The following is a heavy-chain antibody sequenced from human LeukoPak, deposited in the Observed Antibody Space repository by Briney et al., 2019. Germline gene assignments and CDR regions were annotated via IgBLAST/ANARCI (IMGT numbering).Heavy chain of an antibody. V-gene: IGHV1-24*01. CDR2: FDPEDGET. Sequence: ASVKVSFKVSGYTLTELSMHWVRQAPGKGREWMGGFDPEDGETIYAQKFQGRVTMTEDTSTDTAYMELSSLRSEDTAVYYCATDGRLLKGYWGQGTLVTVSS. J-gene: IGHJ4*02. CDR3: ATDGRLLKGY. CDR1: GYTLTELS. D-gene: IGHD2-15*01.